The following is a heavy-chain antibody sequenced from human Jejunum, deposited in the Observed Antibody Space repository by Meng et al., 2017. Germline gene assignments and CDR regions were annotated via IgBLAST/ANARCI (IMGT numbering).Heavy chain of an antibody. D-gene: IGHD4-23*01. V-gene: IGHV4-61*09. CDR2: IYTSGKT. J-gene: IGHJ4*02. Sequence: SETLSLTCTVSGGSISSGSYYWNWIRQPAGKGLEWIGHIYTSGKTNYNPSLKSRVTISADTSKNQVSLKLTSVTAADTAVYYCARDSWYGDYSVLGAYWGQGMLV. CDR1: GGSISSGSYY. CDR3: ARDSWYGDYSVLGAY.